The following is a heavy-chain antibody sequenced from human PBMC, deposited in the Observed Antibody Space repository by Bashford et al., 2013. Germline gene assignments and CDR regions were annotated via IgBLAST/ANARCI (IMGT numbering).Heavy chain of an antibody. Sequence: ASVKVSCKASGYDFTSYGLSWVRQAPGQGLEWMGIINPSGGSTSYAQNFKGRVTMTRDTSTSTVYVGLSSLRSEDTALYYCVRNRASGFDFWGQGTLVTVSS. J-gene: IGHJ4*02. V-gene: IGHV1-46*01. D-gene: IGHD3-10*01. CDR3: VRNRASGFDF. CDR1: GYDFTSYG. CDR2: INPSGGST.